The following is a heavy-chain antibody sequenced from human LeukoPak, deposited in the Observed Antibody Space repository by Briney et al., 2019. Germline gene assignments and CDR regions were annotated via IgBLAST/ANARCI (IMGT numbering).Heavy chain of an antibody. CDR2: IYYSGST. D-gene: IGHD3-9*01. Sequence: SETLSLTCSVSGGSISSYYWSWIRQPPGKGLEWIGYIYYSGSTNYNPSLKSRVTISVDTSKNQFSLKLRSVTAADTAVYYCARLTGYSSESWFDPWGQGTLVTVSS. J-gene: IGHJ5*02. V-gene: IGHV4-59*01. CDR3: ARLTGYSSESWFDP. CDR1: GGSISSYY.